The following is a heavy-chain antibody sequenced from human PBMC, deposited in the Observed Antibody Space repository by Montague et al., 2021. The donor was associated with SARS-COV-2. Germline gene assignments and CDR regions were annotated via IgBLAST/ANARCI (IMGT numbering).Heavy chain of an antibody. CDR1: GYSITRVF. Sequence: SETLSLTCSVSGYSITRVFWGWIRQPPGKGLEWIGHLHHSGSTNFNASLKSRLTMSPDTSKNQFSLQLSSVTAADMAVYYCARLYLGFNGKMYFFDAWGQGILVTVSS. D-gene: IGHD2-8*01. J-gene: IGHJ4*02. CDR2: LHHSGST. CDR3: ARLYLGFNGKMYFFDA. V-gene: IGHV4-59*01.